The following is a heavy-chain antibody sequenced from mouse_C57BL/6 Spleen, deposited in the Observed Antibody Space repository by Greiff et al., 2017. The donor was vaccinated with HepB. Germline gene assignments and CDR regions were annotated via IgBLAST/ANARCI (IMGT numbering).Heavy chain of an antibody. CDR1: GFTFSNYW. CDR3: TAPYYYGSSSFAY. V-gene: IGHV6-3*01. D-gene: IGHD1-1*01. Sequence: EVQGVESGGGLVQPGGSMKLSCVASGFTFSNYWMNWVRQSPEKGLEWVAQIRLKSDNYATHYAESVKGRFTISRDDSKSSVYLQMNNLRAEDTGIYYCTAPYYYGSSSFAYWGQGTLVTVSA. J-gene: IGHJ3*01. CDR2: IRLKSDNYAT.